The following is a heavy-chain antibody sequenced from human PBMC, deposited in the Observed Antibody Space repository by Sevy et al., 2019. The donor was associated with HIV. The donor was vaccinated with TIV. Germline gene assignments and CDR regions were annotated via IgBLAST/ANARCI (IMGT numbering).Heavy chain of an antibody. CDR3: STDPIIVLLVTDGMDV. CDR2: IKSKSDGGTP. D-gene: IGHD2-8*02. V-gene: IGHV3-15*01. J-gene: IGHJ6*02. CDR1: GFTFSYAW. Sequence: GGSLRLSCAASGFTFSYAWMSWVRQAPGKGLEWVGRIKSKSDGGTPDYAAPVKGRFTISRDDSKNTLYLQMKNLKTGDTAVYYCSTDPIIVLLVTDGMDVWGQGTTVTVSS.